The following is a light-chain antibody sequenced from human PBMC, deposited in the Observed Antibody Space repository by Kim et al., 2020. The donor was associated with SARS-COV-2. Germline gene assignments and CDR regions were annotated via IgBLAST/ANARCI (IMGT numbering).Light chain of an antibody. CDR2: DVS. CDR1: SSYVGVYNY. V-gene: IGLV2-14*04. J-gene: IGLJ3*02. Sequence: GPSITTSCTGTSSYVGVYNYVSWYQQHPGKAPKLMIYDVSKRPSGVSNRFSGSKSGNTASLTISGLQAEDEADYYCSSYTSSSTWVFGGGTKLTVL. CDR3: SSYTSSSTWV.